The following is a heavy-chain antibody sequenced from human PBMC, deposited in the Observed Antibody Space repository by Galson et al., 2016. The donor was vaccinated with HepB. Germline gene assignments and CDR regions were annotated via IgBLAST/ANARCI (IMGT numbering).Heavy chain of an antibody. Sequence: SLRLSCAASGFTFSNYNMNWVRQAPGKGLEWVSYISDSSSYIYHADSVKGRITVSRDNAKNSLYLQMNSLRAEDTAVYFCARDGGRHVESGGWYEVQLGMDVWGQGTTVTVSS. D-gene: IGHD6-19*01. V-gene: IGHV3-21*01. CDR3: ARDGGRHVESGGWYEVQLGMDV. CDR1: GFTFSNYN. J-gene: IGHJ6*02. CDR2: ISDSSSYI.